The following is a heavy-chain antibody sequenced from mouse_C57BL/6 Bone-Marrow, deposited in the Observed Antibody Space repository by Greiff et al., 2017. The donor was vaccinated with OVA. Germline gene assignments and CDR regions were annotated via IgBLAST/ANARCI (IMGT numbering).Heavy chain of an antibody. D-gene: IGHD2-4*01. CDR1: GYTFTSYG. V-gene: IGHV1-58*01. J-gene: IGHJ2*01. CDR3: ARGPLYYDYDDGRYYFDY. Sequence: EVQLVESGAELVRPGSSVKMSCKTSGYTFTSYGINWVKQRPGQGLEWIGYIYIGNGYTEYNEKFKGKATLTSDTSSSTAYMQLSSLTSEDSAIYFCARGPLYYDYDDGRYYFDYWGQGTTLTVSS. CDR2: IYIGNGYT.